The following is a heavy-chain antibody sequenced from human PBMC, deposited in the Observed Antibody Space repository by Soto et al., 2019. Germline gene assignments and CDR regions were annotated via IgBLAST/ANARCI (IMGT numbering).Heavy chain of an antibody. V-gene: IGHV3-30-3*01. J-gene: IGHJ4*02. CDR3: ARDQVKGTMTIL. Sequence: GGSLRLSCAASGFTFINYAMHWVRHAPGKGLEWVAVISYDGSNKYYADSVKGRFTISRDNSKNTMYLQMNSLSAEDTAVYHCARDQVKGTMTILWGQGTLVTVSS. CDR2: ISYDGSNK. D-gene: IGHD4-17*01. CDR1: GFTFINYA.